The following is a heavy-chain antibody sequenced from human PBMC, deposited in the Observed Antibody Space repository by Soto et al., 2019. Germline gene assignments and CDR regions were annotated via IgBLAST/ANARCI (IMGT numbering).Heavy chain of an antibody. D-gene: IGHD3-3*01. CDR3: ARENDFWSGYAPFDY. Sequence: GSLRLSCAASGFTFSSYSMNWVRQAPGKGLEWVSYISSSSSTIYYADSVKGRFTISRDNAKNSLYLQMNSLRAEDTAVYYCARENDFWSGYAPFDYWGQGTLVTVSS. CDR2: ISSSSSTI. V-gene: IGHV3-48*01. J-gene: IGHJ4*02. CDR1: GFTFSSYS.